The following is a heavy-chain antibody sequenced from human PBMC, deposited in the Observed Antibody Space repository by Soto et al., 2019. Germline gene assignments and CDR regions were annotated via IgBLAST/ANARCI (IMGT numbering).Heavy chain of an antibody. D-gene: IGHD3-10*01. Sequence: QVQLVQSGAEVKKPGSSVKVSCKASGGTLSSYPISWVRQAPGQGLEWMGRIIPILGLQNYAEKFQGRLTITADKTTTTAYMELSSLRSEDTAVYYCARPRAESGSYFWFDPWGQGTLVTVSS. J-gene: IGHJ5*02. V-gene: IGHV1-69*02. CDR3: ARPRAESGSYFWFDP. CDR2: IIPILGLQ. CDR1: GGTLSSYP.